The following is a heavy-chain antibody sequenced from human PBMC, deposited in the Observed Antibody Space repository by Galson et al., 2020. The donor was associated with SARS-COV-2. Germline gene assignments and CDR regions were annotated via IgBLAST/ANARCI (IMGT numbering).Heavy chain of an antibody. CDR1: GFSLTTSGEG. J-gene: IGHJ4*02. CDR2: IYWDDDS. Sequence: SGPTLVKPTQALELTCTFSGFSLTTSGEGVGWIRQPPGKALEWLALIYWDDDSRYSPSLKSRLTITKDTSRNQVFLTLPNMDPVDTATYFCAHRRRLVSGGYSWDNWGQGTLVTVSS. V-gene: IGHV2-5*02. CDR3: AHRRRLVSGGYSWDN. D-gene: IGHD3-22*01.